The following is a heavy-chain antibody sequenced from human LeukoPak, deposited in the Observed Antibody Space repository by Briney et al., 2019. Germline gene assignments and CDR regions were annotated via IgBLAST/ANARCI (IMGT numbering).Heavy chain of an antibody. Sequence: GGSLRLSCAASGFTVSINYMNWVRQAPGKGLEWVSYISESSGPVYYADSVKGRFTISRDNAKNSVYLQMNSLRDEDTAVYYCARGYPADYWGQGTLVTVSS. V-gene: IGHV3-48*02. CDR3: ARGYPADY. CDR2: ISESSGPV. D-gene: IGHD1-26*01. CDR1: GFTVSINY. J-gene: IGHJ4*02.